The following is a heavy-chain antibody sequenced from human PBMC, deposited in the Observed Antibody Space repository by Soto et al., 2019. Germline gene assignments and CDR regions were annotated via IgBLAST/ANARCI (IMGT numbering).Heavy chain of an antibody. CDR1: GFTFSSYA. V-gene: IGHV3-64D*06. D-gene: IGHD5-12*01. CDR3: VKSRGGNNFDFFD. CDR2: VRGNGDPP. Sequence: LRLSCSASGFTFSSYAMHWVRQAPGKGLDYVSGVRGNGDPPFYADSVKGRFTISRDNSKNTLYLQMGSLSADDTAVYYCVKSRGGNNFDFFDWGQGALVTVS. J-gene: IGHJ4*02.